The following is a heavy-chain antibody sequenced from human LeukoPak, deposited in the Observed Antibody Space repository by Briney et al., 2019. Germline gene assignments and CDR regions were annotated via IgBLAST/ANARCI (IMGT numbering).Heavy chain of an antibody. CDR3: ARHPDYYDSSGPNWFDP. D-gene: IGHD3-22*01. Sequence: GESLKISCKASGYSFTSYWIGWVRQMPGKGLEWMGIIYPGDSDTRYSPSFQGQVTISADKSISTAYLQWSSLKASDTAMYYCARHPDYYDSSGPNWFDPWGQGTLVTVSS. V-gene: IGHV5-51*01. J-gene: IGHJ5*02. CDR1: GYSFTSYW. CDR2: IYPGDSDT.